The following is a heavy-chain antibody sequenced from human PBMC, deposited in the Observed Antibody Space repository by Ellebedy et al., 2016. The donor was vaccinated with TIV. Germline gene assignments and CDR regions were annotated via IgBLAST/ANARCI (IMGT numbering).Heavy chain of an antibody. CDR3: AKGLYLRGNYGLDV. J-gene: IGHJ6*02. D-gene: IGHD3-10*01. V-gene: IGHV3-23*01. CDR1: GFTFSSHA. Sequence: GGSLRLSXEGSGFTFSSHAMTWVRRAPGKGLGWVSAITGDGDRAYYADSVQGRFTISRDTSRNMIYLEMNSLRGEDTAVYYCAKGLYLRGNYGLDVWGQGTTVTVSS. CDR2: ITGDGDRA.